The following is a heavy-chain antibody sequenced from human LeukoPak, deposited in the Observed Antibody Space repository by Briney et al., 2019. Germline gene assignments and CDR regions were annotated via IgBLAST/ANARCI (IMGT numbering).Heavy chain of an antibody. J-gene: IGHJ4*02. CDR1: GGSFSGYY. V-gene: IGHV4-34*01. Sequence: PSETLSLTCAVYGGSFSGYYWTWIRQPPGKGLEWIGEVNHSGSTTYTPSLKSRVTISVDTSKNQSSLNLSSVTAADTAVYYCARRFRIHFDYWGQGSLVTVSS. CDR2: VNHSGST. CDR3: ARRFRIHFDY. D-gene: IGHD3-10*01.